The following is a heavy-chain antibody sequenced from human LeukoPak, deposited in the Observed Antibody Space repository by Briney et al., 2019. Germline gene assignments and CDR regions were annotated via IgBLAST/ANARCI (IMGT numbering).Heavy chain of an antibody. V-gene: IGHV3-11*05. CDR2: IRVRSSSYT. CDR3: AREFSGSYHNDAFDI. CDR1: GFPFGVCD. Sequence: GRSQSLSCTASGFPFGVCDMSWIRQARGKGLEYISYIRVRSSSYTNHADSVKGRFTISRDNAKNSLYLQMSSLRAEDTAVYYCAREFSGSYHNDAFDIWGQGTLVTVSS. D-gene: IGHD3-10*01. J-gene: IGHJ3*02.